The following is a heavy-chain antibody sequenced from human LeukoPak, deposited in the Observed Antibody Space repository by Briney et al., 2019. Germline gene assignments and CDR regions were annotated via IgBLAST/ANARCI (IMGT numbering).Heavy chain of an antibody. J-gene: IGHJ3*02. CDR2: IYHSGRT. V-gene: IGHV4-59*12. Sequence: SETLSLTCSVSGGSISGYYWSWIRQVPGERLEWIGYIYHSGRTTYNPSLESRVTISVGTSKNQFSLKLSSVTAADTAVYYCARLQWTDQDAFDIWGQGTMVTVSS. D-gene: IGHD3/OR15-3a*01. CDR1: GGSISGYY. CDR3: ARLQWTDQDAFDI.